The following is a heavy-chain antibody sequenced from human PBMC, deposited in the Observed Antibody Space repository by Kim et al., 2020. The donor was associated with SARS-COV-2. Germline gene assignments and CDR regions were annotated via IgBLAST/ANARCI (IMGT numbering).Heavy chain of an antibody. CDR1: GGSIRSSSYY. CDR3: ARETGWFDP. Sequence: SETLSLTCTVSGGSIRSSSYYWGWIRQPPGKGLEWIGSIYYSGSTYYNPSLKSRVTISVDTSKNQFSLKLSSVTAADTAVYYCARETGWFDPWGQGTLVTVSS. CDR2: IYYSGST. J-gene: IGHJ5*02. V-gene: IGHV4-39*07.